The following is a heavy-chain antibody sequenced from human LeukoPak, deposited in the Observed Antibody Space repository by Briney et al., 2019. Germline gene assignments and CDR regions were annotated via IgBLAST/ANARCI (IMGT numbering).Heavy chain of an antibody. V-gene: IGHV1-8*01. CDR3: ARDLVGMDY. Sequence: GASVTVSCTASRYTFSSYDINWVRQATGQGLEWMGWMNPNSGNTGYAQNFQGRVTMTTDTSTSTAYMELRSLRSDDTAVYYCARDLVGMDYWGQGTLVTVSS. CDR2: MNPNSGNT. J-gene: IGHJ4*02. D-gene: IGHD2-21*01. CDR1: RYTFSSYD.